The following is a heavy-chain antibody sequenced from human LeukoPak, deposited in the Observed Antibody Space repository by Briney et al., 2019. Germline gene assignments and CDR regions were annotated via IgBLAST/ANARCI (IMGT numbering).Heavy chain of an antibody. V-gene: IGHV3-23*01. CDR2: ISGSGGTT. CDR3: AKRIQSAMATGY. J-gene: IGHJ4*02. CDR1: GLIFNTYG. Sequence: GGSLRLSCAASGLIFNTYGMNWVRQAPGKGLEWVSSISGSGGTTYYADSVKGRFTISRDNSKNTLYLQMNGLRAEDTAVYYCAKRIQSAMATGYWGQGTLVTVSS. D-gene: IGHD5-18*01.